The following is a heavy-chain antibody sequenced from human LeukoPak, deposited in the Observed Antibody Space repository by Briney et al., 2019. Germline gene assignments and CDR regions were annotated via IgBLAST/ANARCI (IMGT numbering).Heavy chain of an antibody. CDR3: ARVRALLWFGEPDWFDP. D-gene: IGHD3-10*01. CDR1: GYTFTSYG. J-gene: IGHJ5*02. V-gene: IGHV1-18*01. CDR2: ISAYNGNT. Sequence: GASVKVSCKASGYTFTSYGISWVRQAPGQGLEWMGWISAYNGNTNYAQKFQGRVTMATDTSTSTAYMELRSLRSDDTAVYYCARVRALLWFGEPDWFDPWGQGTLVTVSS.